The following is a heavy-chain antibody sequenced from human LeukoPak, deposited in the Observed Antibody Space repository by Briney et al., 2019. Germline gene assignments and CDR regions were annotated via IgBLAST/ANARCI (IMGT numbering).Heavy chain of an antibody. CDR1: GGSISSGDYY. Sequence: SQTLSLTCTVSGGSISSGDYYWSWIRQPPGKGLEWIGYIYYSGSTYYNPSLKSRVTISVDTSKNQFSLKLSSVTAADTAVYYCARGPLYYYGSGSYWQDYWGQGTLVTVSS. V-gene: IGHV4-30-4*08. CDR3: ARGPLYYYGSGSYWQDY. CDR2: IYYSGST. J-gene: IGHJ4*02. D-gene: IGHD3-10*01.